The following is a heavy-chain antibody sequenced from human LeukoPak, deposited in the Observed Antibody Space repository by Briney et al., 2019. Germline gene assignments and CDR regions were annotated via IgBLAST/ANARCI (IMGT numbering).Heavy chain of an antibody. J-gene: IGHJ4*02. V-gene: IGHV3-23*01. CDR1: GFSFSSYA. D-gene: IGHD3-22*01. CDR3: AKRSPPPYYDSSGYYGY. CDR2: ISGSGGST. Sequence: GGSLRLSCATSGFSFSSYAMSWVRQAPGKGLEWVSAISGSGGSTYYADSVKGRFTISRDNSKNTLYLQMNSLRAEDTAVYYCAKRSPPPYYDSSGYYGYWGQGTLVTVSS.